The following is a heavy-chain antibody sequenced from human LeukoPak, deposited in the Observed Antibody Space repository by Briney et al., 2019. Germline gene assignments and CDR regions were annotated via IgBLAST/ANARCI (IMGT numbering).Heavy chain of an antibody. CDR3: VRVLTGS. V-gene: IGHV4-34*01. D-gene: IGHD3-9*01. J-gene: IGHJ4*02. CDR2: INHSGRT. CDR1: GEPFDNYY. Sequence: SETLSLTCAVYGEPFDNYYWSWIRQSPGKGLEWIGEINHSGRTNYNPSLNSRVTISIDTSKNQLSLRLTSVTAADTPVYYCVRVLTGSWGQGTLVTVSS.